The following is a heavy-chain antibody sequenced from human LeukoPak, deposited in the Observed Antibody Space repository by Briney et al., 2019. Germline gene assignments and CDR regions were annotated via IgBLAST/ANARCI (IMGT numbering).Heavy chain of an antibody. D-gene: IGHD2-15*01. CDR2: VSSDGTT. CDR1: GDSVTSSY. Sequence: SETLSLTCSVSGDSVTSSYWNWIRQPPGKGLEWIGYVSSDGTTSFTPSLRSRLIMSVDTAKNDISLILTSVTGADTAIYYCARLDCFVEGCYNHWGRGTLVTVSS. V-gene: IGHV4-59*08. CDR3: ARLDCFVEGCYNH. J-gene: IGHJ4*02.